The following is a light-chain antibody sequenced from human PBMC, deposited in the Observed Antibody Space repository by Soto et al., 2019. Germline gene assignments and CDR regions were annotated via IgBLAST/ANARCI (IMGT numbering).Light chain of an antibody. CDR3: QQSCTTPT. V-gene: IGKV1-39*01. CDR1: QTIRNC. J-gene: IGKJ4*01. Sequence: IQLTQSPSSLSASVGDRVTITCRASQTIRNCLNWYQQEPGKTPKVLIYATSSLQSWVPSRFSGSGSGTDFTLTISSLQPEDFATYYCQQSCTTPTFGGGTKVDIK. CDR2: ATS.